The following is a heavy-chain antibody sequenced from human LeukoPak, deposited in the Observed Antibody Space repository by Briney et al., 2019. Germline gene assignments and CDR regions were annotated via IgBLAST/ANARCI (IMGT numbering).Heavy chain of an antibody. D-gene: IGHD6-13*01. Sequence: SETLSLTCTVSGGSISSSSYYWGWIRQPPGKGLEWIGFVYYTGSTNYSPSLKSRFTISVDTSKNQFSMKLRSVTAADTAVYYCARISSSDWYNERGAFDVWGQGTMVTVSS. CDR3: ARISSSDWYNERGAFDV. J-gene: IGHJ3*01. V-gene: IGHV4-61*05. CDR1: GGSISSSSYY. CDR2: VYYTGST.